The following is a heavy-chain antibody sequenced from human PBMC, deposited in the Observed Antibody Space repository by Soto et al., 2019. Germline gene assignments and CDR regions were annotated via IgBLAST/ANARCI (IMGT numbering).Heavy chain of an antibody. Sequence: SGPTLVNPTQTLTLTCTFSGFSLSTSGVGVGWIRQPPGKALEWLALIYWDADKRYSPSLKSRLSITRDTSKNQVVLTMTNMDPVDTATYYCAHRKYDFWSGHSEAFDIWGRGTMVTVSS. J-gene: IGHJ3*02. CDR3: AHRKYDFWSGHSEAFDI. D-gene: IGHD3-3*01. V-gene: IGHV2-5*02. CDR1: GFSLSTSGVG. CDR2: IYWDADK.